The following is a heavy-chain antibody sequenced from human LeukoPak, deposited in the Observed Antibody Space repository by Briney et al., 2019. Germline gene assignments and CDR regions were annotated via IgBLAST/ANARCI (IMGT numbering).Heavy chain of an antibody. V-gene: IGHV4-59*01. CDR1: GGSISNYY. Sequence: SETLSLTCTVSGGSISNYYWNWIRQPPGKGLEWVGYISYSGSTNYNPSLKSRVTISVDTSKNQFSLKLSSVTAADTAVYYCARETSNYFDSWGQGTLVTVSS. CDR2: ISYSGST. J-gene: IGHJ4*02. CDR3: ARETSNYFDS.